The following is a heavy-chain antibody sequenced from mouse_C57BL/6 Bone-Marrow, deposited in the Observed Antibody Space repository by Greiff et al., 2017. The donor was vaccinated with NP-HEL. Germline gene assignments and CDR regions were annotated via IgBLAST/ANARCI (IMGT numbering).Heavy chain of an antibody. CDR2: IYPGSGST. J-gene: IGHJ4*01. CDR1: GYTFTSYW. D-gene: IGHD3-2*02. CDR3: AREDSSYYYAMDY. V-gene: IGHV1-55*01. Sequence: QVQLKQPGAELVKPGASVKMSCKASGYTFTSYWITWVKQRPGQGLEWIGDIYPGSGSTNYNEKFKSKATLTVDTSSSTAYMQLSSLTSEDSAVYYCAREDSSYYYAMDYWGQGTSVTVSS.